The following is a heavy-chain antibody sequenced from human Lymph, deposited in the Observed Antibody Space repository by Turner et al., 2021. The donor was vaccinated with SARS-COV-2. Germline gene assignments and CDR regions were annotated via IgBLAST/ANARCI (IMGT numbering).Heavy chain of an antibody. J-gene: IGHJ6*02. V-gene: IGHV1-69*04. Sequence: QVQLVQSGAEVKKPGSSVKVSCKASGGTFSSSAISWVRQAPGQGLEWRGRITPPHAIANYAQKFQGRVTITAEKSTGTAYMELSSLGSEDTAVYFCARIAAPGMGGGVHYYYYAMDVWGQGTTVTVSS. D-gene: IGHD6-13*01. CDR3: ARIAAPGMGGGVHYYYYAMDV. CDR1: GGTFSSSA. CDR2: ITPPHAIA.